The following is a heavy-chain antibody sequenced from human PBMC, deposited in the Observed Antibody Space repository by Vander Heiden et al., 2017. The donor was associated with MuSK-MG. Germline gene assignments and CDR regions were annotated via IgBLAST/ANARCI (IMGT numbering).Heavy chain of an antibody. CDR3: AKDFICTDSSGYFDY. J-gene: IGHJ4*02. V-gene: IGHV3-23*01. D-gene: IGHD3-22*01. Sequence: EVQLLESGGGLVQPGGSLRRSFAASGFTFSSYAMSLVRQAPGQGPEWVSAISGSGGSTYYADSVKGRFTISRDNSKNTLYLQMNRLRAEDTAVYYCAKDFICTDSSGYFDYWGQGTLVTVSS. CDR1: GFTFSSYA. CDR2: ISGSGGST.